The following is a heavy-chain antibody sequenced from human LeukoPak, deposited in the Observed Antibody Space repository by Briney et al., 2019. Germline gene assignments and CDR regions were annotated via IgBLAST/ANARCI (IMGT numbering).Heavy chain of an antibody. V-gene: IGHV3-30*02. CDR2: IRYDGSNK. CDR1: GFIFSNYG. D-gene: IGHD6-13*01. CDR3: AREALPFYSSRRDAFDI. Sequence: PGGSLRLSCAASGFIFSNYGMHWVRQAPGKGLEWVAFIRYDGSNKDYAESVKGRFTTSRDNTKNTLYLQVNTLRPEDTAVYYCAREALPFYSSRRDAFDIWGQGTMVTVSS. J-gene: IGHJ3*02.